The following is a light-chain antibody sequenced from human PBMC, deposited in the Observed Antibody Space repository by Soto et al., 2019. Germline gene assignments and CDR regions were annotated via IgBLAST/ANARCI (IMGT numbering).Light chain of an antibody. V-gene: IGLV2-14*01. CDR3: SSYTTNSTGV. CDR2: DVT. CDR1: SSDVGAYNY. J-gene: IGLJ3*02. Sequence: QSVLTQPASVSGAPGQSITISCSGTSSDVGAYNYVSWYRQHPGKAPKLVLYDVTNRPSGVSNRFSGSKSGNTASLTISGLQAEDEADYYCSSYTTNSTGVFGGGTKVTVL.